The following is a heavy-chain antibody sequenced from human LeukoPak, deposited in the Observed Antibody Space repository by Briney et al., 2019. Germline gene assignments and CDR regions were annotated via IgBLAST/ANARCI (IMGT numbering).Heavy chain of an antibody. D-gene: IGHD6-19*01. J-gene: IGHJ5*02. CDR1: GYTFTSYY. Sequence: ASVKVSCKASGYTFTSYYMHWVRQAPGHGLEWMGWISAYNGNTNYAQKLQGRVTMTTDTSTSTAYMELRSLRSDDTAVYYCARVWEQWLGFDHWGQGTLVTVSS. V-gene: IGHV1-18*04. CDR2: ISAYNGNT. CDR3: ARVWEQWLGFDH.